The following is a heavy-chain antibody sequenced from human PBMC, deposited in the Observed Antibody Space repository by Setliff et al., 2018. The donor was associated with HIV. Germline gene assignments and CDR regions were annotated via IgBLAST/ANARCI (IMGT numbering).Heavy chain of an antibody. V-gene: IGHV1-46*01. J-gene: IGHJ4*02. CDR3: ARSGRETDLYGLYGVHYFDY. Sequence: ASVKVSCKAPGYTFTSHHMHWVRQAPGQGLEWMGYIDPSGGSTFYAQKFQDRVTMTRDTSTSTVYMELSSLRSEDTAVYYCARSGRETDLYGLYGVHYFDYWGQGTLVTVSS. D-gene: IGHD4-17*01. CDR1: GYTFTSHH. CDR2: IDPSGGST.